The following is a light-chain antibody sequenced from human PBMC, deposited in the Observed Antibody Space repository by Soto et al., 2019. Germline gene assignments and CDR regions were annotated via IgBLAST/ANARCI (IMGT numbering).Light chain of an antibody. V-gene: IGLV2-8*01. J-gene: IGLJ1*01. CDR1: SSDVGGYNY. CDR2: EVS. Sequence: QSALTQPPSASGSPGQSVTISCTGTSSDVGGYNYVSWYQQHPGKAPKLMIYEVSKRPSGVPDRFSGSKSGNTASLTVSGLQAEDEADYHCSSYAGSILYVFGTGTKLTVL. CDR3: SSYAGSILYV.